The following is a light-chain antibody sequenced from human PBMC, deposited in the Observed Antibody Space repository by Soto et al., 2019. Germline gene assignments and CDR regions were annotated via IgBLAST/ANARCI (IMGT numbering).Light chain of an antibody. CDR3: ASWDDSLNGVV. Sequence: QAVVTQPPSASGTPGQGVTISCSGSSSNIGVNTVNWYQQLPGTAPKLLIYSNNLRPSGVPDRFSGSKPGTSASLAISGLQSEDEADYHCASWDDSLNGVVFGGGTKVTVL. V-gene: IGLV1-44*01. CDR2: SNN. J-gene: IGLJ2*01. CDR1: SSNIGVNT.